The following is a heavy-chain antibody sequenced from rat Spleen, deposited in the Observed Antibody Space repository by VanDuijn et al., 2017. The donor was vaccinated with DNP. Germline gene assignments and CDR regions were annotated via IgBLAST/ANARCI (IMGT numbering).Heavy chain of an antibody. CDR3: ATHGFGYFDY. Sequence: EVQLVESGGGLLQPGRSLKLSCAASGFTFSSYDMAWVRQAPSKGLEWVATIFYDGSTTYYGDSVKGRFTISRDDAKNTLYLQMDSLRSEDTATYYCATHGFGYFDYWGQGVMVTVSS. J-gene: IGHJ2*01. D-gene: IGHD4-3*01. V-gene: IGHV5-29*01. CDR2: IFYDGSTT. CDR1: GFTFSSYD.